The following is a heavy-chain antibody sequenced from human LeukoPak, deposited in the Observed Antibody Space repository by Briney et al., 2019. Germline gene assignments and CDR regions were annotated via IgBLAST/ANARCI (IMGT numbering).Heavy chain of an antibody. D-gene: IGHD3-16*01. CDR3: ARSHVGTSAGGDAFDI. CDR1: GGSFSGYY. Sequence: PSETLSLTCAVYGGSFSGYYWSWIRQPPGKGLEWIGEINHSGSTNYNPSLKSRVTISVDTSKNQFSLKLSSVTAADTAVYYCARSHVGTSAGGDAFDIWGQGTMVTVSS. CDR2: INHSGST. J-gene: IGHJ3*02. V-gene: IGHV4-34*01.